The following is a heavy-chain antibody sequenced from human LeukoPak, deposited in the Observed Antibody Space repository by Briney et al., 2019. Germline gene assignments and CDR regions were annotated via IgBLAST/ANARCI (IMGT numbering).Heavy chain of an antibody. CDR3: ARDLPVSGAYHQFDS. D-gene: IGHD4/OR15-4a*01. CDR2: IYSGSDYI. J-gene: IGHJ4*02. CDR1: GFTFSSDR. V-gene: IGHV3-21*01. Sequence: GGSLRLSCVASGFTFSSDRMNWVRQAPEKGLEWVSTIYSGSDYIYYAGSVKGRFTISRDNAKNSLYLQMNSLRAEDTAIYYCARDLPVSGAYHQFDSWGQGTLVTVSS.